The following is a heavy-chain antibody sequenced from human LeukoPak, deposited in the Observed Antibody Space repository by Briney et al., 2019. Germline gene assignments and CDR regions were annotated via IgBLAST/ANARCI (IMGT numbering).Heavy chain of an antibody. CDR2: IYPGDSDT. CDR1: GYNFTNYW. Sequence: GESLKISCKGSGYNFTNYWIGWVRQMPGKGLEWMGFIYPGDSDTRYSPSFQGQVTISADKSISTAYLQWSSLKASDTAMYYCARRDYTRYCSSTSCTYFDYWGQGTLVTVSS. D-gene: IGHD2-2*01. V-gene: IGHV5-51*01. J-gene: IGHJ4*02. CDR3: ARRDYTRYCSSTSCTYFDY.